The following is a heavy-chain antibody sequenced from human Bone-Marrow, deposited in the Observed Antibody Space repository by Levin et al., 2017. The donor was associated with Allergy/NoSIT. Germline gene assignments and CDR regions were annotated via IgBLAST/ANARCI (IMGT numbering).Heavy chain of an antibody. D-gene: IGHD1-26*01. CDR2: ISSSGNHI. CDR3: ARGTIVDGMDV. V-gene: IGHV3-21*06. CDR1: GFIFSSYG. Sequence: GESLKISCAASGFIFSSYGMNWVRQAPGKGLEWVSSISSSGNHIYYADSVKGRFTISRDNAENSLDMQMNRLRGEDTAVYYCARGTIVDGMDVWGQGTTVTVSS. J-gene: IGHJ6*02.